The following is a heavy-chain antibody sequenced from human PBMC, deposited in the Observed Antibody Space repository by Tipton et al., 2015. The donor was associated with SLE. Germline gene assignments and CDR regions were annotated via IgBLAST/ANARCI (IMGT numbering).Heavy chain of an antibody. Sequence: SLRLSCSASAFSITSYWMNWVRQAPGKGLEWLANIKEDGSDKNYVDSVKGRLTVSRDNAKNALHLQMSSLTAEDTAMYFCARETTSGAFDIWGQGTLVTVSS. CDR1: AFSITSYW. D-gene: IGHD4-11*01. CDR3: ARETTSGAFDI. J-gene: IGHJ3*02. CDR2: IKEDGSDK. V-gene: IGHV3-7*01.